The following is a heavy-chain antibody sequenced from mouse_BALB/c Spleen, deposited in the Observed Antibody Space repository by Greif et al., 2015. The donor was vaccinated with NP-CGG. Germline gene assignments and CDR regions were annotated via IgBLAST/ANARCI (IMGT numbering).Heavy chain of an antibody. CDR1: GFNIKDTY. V-gene: IGHV14-3*02. CDR2: IDPANGNT. D-gene: IGHD2-1*01. J-gene: IGHJ4*01. CDR3: ARSPLYGNSPMDY. Sequence: EVQLQQSGAELVKPGASVKLSCTASGFNIKDTYMHWVKQRPEQGLEWIGRIDPANGNTKYDPKLQGKATITADTSSNTAFLQLSSLTSEDTAVYYCARSPLYGNSPMDYWGQGTSVTVSA.